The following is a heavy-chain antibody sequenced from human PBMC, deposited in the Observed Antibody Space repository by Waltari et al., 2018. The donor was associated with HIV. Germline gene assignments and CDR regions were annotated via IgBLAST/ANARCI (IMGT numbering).Heavy chain of an antibody. J-gene: IGHJ4*02. D-gene: IGHD3-22*01. V-gene: IGHV3-48*03. CDR2: ISGTGADI. CDR3: AREGAYFYESNWLREMDN. Sequence: EVQLVESGGGLVQPGESLRLSCSASGFTFSSYSMNWVRQAPGKALEWISYISGTGADIYYADSVKGRFTISRDNAKNSLFLQMNSLRAEDTAVYYCAREGAYFYESNWLREMDNWGQGTLVTVSS. CDR1: GFTFSSYS.